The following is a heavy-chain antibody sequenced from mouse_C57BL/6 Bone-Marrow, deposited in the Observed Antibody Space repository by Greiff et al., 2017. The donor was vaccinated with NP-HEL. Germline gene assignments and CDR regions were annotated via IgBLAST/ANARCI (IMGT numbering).Heavy chain of an antibody. CDR3: ARDKGKRSYFDY. CDR1: GFTFSSYA. J-gene: IGHJ2*01. V-gene: IGHV5-4*01. CDR2: ISDGGSYT. D-gene: IGHD2-1*01. Sequence: EVMLVESGGGLVKPGGSLKLSCAASGFTFSSYAMSWVRHTPEKSLEWVATISDGGSYTYYPDNVKGRFTISRDNAKNNRYLQMSHLKSEDTAMYYCARDKGKRSYFDYWGQGTTLTVSS.